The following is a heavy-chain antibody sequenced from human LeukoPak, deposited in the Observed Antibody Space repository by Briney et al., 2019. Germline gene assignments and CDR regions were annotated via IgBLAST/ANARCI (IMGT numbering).Heavy chain of an antibody. J-gene: IGHJ5*02. D-gene: IGHD3-10*01. CDR2: IYHSGST. CDR3: ATNPTCYYGSGSYPSGWFDP. CDR1: GGSISSGGYY. V-gene: IGHV4-30-2*01. Sequence: SETLSLTCTVSGGSISSGGYYWSWIRQPPGKGLEWIGYIYHSGSTAYNPSLKSRVTISVDRSKNQFSLKLSSVTAADTAVYDCATNPTCYYGSGSYPSGWFDPWGQGTLVTVSS.